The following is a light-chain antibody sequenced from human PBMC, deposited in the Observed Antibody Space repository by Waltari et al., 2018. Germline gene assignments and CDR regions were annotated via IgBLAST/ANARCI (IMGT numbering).Light chain of an antibody. CDR1: QGIRDD. Sequence: DIQMTQSPSSLSASVGDSVTITCRASQGIRDDLAWYQHKPGQAPKRLIHAASRLESGVPSRFSGSRFGTEFTLTISSLHPEDSATYYWLQHNLKPGFGGGTKVEIK. CDR2: AAS. CDR3: LQHNLKPG. V-gene: IGKV1-17*01. J-gene: IGKJ4*01.